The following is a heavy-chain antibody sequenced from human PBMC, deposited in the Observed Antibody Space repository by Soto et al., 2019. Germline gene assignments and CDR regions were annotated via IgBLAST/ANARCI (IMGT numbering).Heavy chain of an antibody. CDR2: IYYSGST. V-gene: IGHV4-39*01. CDR3: ARGAYDSSGYYYGLAYYYYGMDV. J-gene: IGHJ6*02. D-gene: IGHD3-22*01. Sequence: PSETLSLTCTVSGGSISSSSYYWGWIRQPPGKGLEWIGSIYYSGSTYYNPSLKSRVTISVDTSQNQLSLKLSSVTAADTAVYYCARGAYDSSGYYYGLAYYYYGMDVWGQGATVTVSS. CDR1: GGSISSSSYY.